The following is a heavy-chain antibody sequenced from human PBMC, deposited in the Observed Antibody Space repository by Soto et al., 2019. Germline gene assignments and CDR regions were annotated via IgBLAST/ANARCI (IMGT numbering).Heavy chain of an antibody. V-gene: IGHV3-73*02. Sequence: EVQLVESGGGLVQPGGSLKLSCAASGFTFSGSAMHWVRQASGKGLEWVGRIRSKANSYATAYAASVKGRCTISRDDSKNTAYLQMNSLKTEDTAVYYCTRLGGSGYLRSLDYWGQGTLVTVSS. CDR1: GFTFSGSA. D-gene: IGHD3-22*01. CDR2: IRSKANSYAT. CDR3: TRLGGSGYLRSLDY. J-gene: IGHJ4*02.